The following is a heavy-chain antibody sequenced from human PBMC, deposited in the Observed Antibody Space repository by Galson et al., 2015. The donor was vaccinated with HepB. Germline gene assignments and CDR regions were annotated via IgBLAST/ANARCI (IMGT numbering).Heavy chain of an antibody. CDR1: GYNFTNYW. J-gene: IGHJ3*01. Sequence: QSGAEVKKPGESLRISCQGSGYNFTNYWVTWVRQMPGEGLEWMGKIDPVDSYTNYSPSFQGHVTISTDKSISTAYLQWSSLNASDTAMYYCARQAIGYSSRGDGFDLWGQGTLVTLSS. V-gene: IGHV5-10-1*01. D-gene: IGHD6-19*01. CDR3: ARQAIGYSSRGDGFDL. CDR2: IDPVDSYT.